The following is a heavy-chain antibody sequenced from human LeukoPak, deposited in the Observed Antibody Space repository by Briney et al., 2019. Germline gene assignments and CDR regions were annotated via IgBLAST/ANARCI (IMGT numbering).Heavy chain of an antibody. V-gene: IGHV1-8*01. D-gene: IGHD2/OR15-2a*01. CDR3: ARVGVENPFDY. CDR1: GYTFTIYD. Sequence: ASVKVSCKAPGYTFTIYDINWVRQATGQGLEWMGWMNPNSGNTGYAQKFQGRVTMTRNTSISTAYMELSSLRSEDTAVYYCARVGVENPFDYWGQGTLVTVSS. J-gene: IGHJ4*02. CDR2: MNPNSGNT.